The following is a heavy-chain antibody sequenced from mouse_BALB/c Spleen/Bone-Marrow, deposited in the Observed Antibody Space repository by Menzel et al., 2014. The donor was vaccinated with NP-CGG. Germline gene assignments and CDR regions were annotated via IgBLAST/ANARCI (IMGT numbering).Heavy chain of an antibody. Sequence: VKLQESGAELVRPGASVKLSCKASGYSFTSYWMNWVKQRPGHGLEWIGMIHPSDTETRLNQRFKDKATLTVDKSSSTAYMQLNSPTPEDSAVYYCARLEGNYGSTFAYWGQGTLVTVSA. CDR3: ARLEGNYGSTFAY. CDR1: GYSFTSYW. V-gene: IGHV1-61*01. J-gene: IGHJ3*01. CDR2: IHPSDTET. D-gene: IGHD1-1*01.